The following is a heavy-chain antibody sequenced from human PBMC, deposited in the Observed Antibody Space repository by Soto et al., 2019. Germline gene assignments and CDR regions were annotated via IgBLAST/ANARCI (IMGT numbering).Heavy chain of an antibody. V-gene: IGHV4-59*01. CDR3: ARVIGQWEPNYFDF. J-gene: IGHJ4*02. CDR2: IYYSGST. D-gene: IGHD1-26*01. CDR1: GGSISSYY. Sequence: SETLSLTCTVSGGSISSYYWSWIRQPPGKGLEWIGYIYYSGSTNYNPSLKSRVTISVDTSKNQFSLKLSSVTAADTAVYYCARVIGQWEPNYFDFWGQGTLVTVST.